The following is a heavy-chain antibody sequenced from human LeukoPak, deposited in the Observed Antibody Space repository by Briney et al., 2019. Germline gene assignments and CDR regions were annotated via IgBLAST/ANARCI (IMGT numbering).Heavy chain of an antibody. J-gene: IGHJ4*02. CDR3: ARGFTIFGLLYFDY. D-gene: IGHD3-3*01. V-gene: IGHV4-34*01. CDR1: GGSFSGYY. Sequence: EASETLSLTCAVYGGSFSGYYWSWIRQPPGKGLEWIGEINHSGSTNYNPSLKSRVTISVDTSKNQFSLKLSSVTAADTAVYYCARGFTIFGLLYFDYWGQGTLVTVSS. CDR2: INHSGST.